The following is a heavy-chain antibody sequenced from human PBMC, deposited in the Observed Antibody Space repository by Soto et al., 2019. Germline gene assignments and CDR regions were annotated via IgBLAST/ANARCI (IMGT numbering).Heavy chain of an antibody. CDR1: GGSINSHF. CDR3: VRGWSVPGWLDP. V-gene: IGHV4-59*11. J-gene: IGHJ5*02. D-gene: IGHD3-3*01. Sequence: QVQLQESGPGLVKPSETLSLTCTVSGGSINSHFWTWIRQPPGTGLECIGYIHHSGRTHYNPSLKSRVTMSIDTSKNQFSLKLTSVTAADTAVYYCVRGWSVPGWLDPWGQGTLVTVSS. CDR2: IHHSGRT.